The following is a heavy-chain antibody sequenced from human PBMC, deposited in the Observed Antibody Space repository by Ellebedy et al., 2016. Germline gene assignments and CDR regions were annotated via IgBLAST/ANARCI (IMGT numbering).Heavy chain of an antibody. J-gene: IGHJ6*02. D-gene: IGHD2-2*01. V-gene: IGHV1-46*04. CDR1: GYTFTSYY. CDR2: INPSGGST. CDR3: ARVVVPAAMANSFYYGMDV. Sequence: ASVKVSCRASGYTFTSYYMHWVRQAPGQGLEWMGIINPSGGSTSYAQKLQGRVTMTRDTSTSTVYMELSSLRSEDTAVYYCARVVVPAAMANSFYYGMDVWGQGTTVTVSS.